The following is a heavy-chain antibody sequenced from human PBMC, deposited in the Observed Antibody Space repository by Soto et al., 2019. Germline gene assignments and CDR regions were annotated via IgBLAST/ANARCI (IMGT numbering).Heavy chain of an antibody. D-gene: IGHD2-2*01. Sequence: ASVKVSRKASGSTFTNHGGSLVRQAPVHGREWVGWISVYSGDVNYAQKVQGRVTMTTDTSTSTAFMELSSLRSDDTAVYYCARAQPVCSSLSCHHLGGHFWGQGTLVTVS. CDR2: ISVYSGDV. V-gene: IGHV1-18*01. J-gene: IGHJ4*02. CDR3: ARAQPVCSSLSCHHLGGHF. CDR1: GSTFTNHG.